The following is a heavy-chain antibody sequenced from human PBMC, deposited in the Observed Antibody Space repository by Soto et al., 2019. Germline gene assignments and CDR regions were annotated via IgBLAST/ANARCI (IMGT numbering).Heavy chain of an antibody. V-gene: IGHV1-8*01. D-gene: IGHD3-10*01. CDR2: MNPNSGNT. CDR1: GYTFTSYD. Sequence: ASVKVSCKASGYTFTSYDINWVRQATGQGLEWMGWMNPNSGNTGYAQKFQGRVTMTRNTSISTAYMELSSLRSEDTAVYYCARGPGWFGELSIDYWGQGTLVTVSS. J-gene: IGHJ4*02. CDR3: ARGPGWFGELSIDY.